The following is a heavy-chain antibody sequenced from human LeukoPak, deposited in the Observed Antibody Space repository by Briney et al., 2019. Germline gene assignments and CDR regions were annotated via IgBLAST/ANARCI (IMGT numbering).Heavy chain of an antibody. CDR1: GFTFTSYA. CDR2: ISESGGST. V-gene: IGHV3-23*01. Sequence: GGSLRLSCAASGFTFTSYAMSWVRQAPGKGPERVSGISESGGSTYYVDSVKGRFTISRDNSKNTVYLQMNSLRAEDTAIYYCAKGGVRPVTTGDYWGQGTLVTVSS. CDR3: AKGGVRPVTTGDY. D-gene: IGHD4-17*01. J-gene: IGHJ4*02.